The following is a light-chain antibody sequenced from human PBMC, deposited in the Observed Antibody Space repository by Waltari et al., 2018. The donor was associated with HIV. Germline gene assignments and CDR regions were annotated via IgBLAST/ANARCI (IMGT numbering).Light chain of an antibody. CDR3: QQYNKWPLT. Sequence: EIVMMQSPATLSVSPGERATLSCRASQSVSSNLAWYQQKPGPAPRLLIYSASTRATGSPARFSGSGAGTEFTRTISSLQSEDCAVYYCQQYNKWPLTFGGGTKVEIK. CDR1: QSVSSN. V-gene: IGKV3D-15*01. CDR2: SAS. J-gene: IGKJ4*01.